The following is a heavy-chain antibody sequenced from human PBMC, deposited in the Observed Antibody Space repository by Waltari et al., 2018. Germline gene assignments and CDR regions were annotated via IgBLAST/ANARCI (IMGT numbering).Heavy chain of an antibody. CDR2: IYHSGST. CDR1: GGSISSGGYS. J-gene: IGHJ5*02. D-gene: IGHD2-2*02. Sequence: QLQLQESGSGLVKPSQTLSLTCAVSGGSISSGGYSWSWIRQPPGKGLEWIGYIYHSGSTYYNPSLKSRVTISVVRSKNQFSLKLSSVTAADTAVYYCARGGQYQLLNLNWFDPWGQGTLVTVSS. CDR3: ARGGQYQLLNLNWFDP. V-gene: IGHV4-30-2*01.